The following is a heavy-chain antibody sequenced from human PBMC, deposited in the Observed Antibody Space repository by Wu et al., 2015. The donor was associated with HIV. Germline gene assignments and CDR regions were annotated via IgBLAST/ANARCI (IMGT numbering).Heavy chain of an antibody. J-gene: IGHJ3*02. Sequence: QVQLVQSGAEVKKSGASVKVSCKASEYTFIGYYIHWVRQAPGQGLEWMGWINPNSGGTNSAQKFQGRVTMTRDTSISTAYMELSRLRSDDSAVYYCALTYYYDNDTYTDAFDIWGQGTMVTVS. CDR1: EYTFIGYY. D-gene: IGHD3-22*01. V-gene: IGHV1-2*02. CDR2: INPNSGGT. CDR3: ALTYYYDNDTYTDAFDI.